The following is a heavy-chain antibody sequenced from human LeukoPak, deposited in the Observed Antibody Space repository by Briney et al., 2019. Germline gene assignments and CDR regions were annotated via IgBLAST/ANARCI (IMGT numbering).Heavy chain of an antibody. CDR1: GGSISSGSYY. V-gene: IGHV4-61*01. J-gene: IGHJ4*02. CDR3: AREHGGNGVDY. CDR2: IYYSGST. D-gene: IGHD4-23*01. Sequence: SQTLSLTCTVSGGSISSGSYYWSWIRQPPGKGLEWIGYIYYSGSTNYNPSLKSRVTISVDTSKNQFSLKLSSVTAADTAVYYCAREHGGNGVDYWGQGTLVTVSS.